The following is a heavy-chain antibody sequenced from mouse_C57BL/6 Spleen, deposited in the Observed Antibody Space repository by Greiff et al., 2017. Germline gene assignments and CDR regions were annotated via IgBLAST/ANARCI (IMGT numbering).Heavy chain of an antibody. D-gene: IGHD1-1*01. J-gene: IGHJ1*03. CDR3: ASHTGYYGSSYGYFDV. CDR2: FYPGSGSI. Sequence: QVQLQQSGAELVKPGASVKLSCKASGYTFTEYTIHWVKQRSGQGLEWIGWFYPGSGSIKYNENFKDKATLTADKSSIPVYMELSRLTSEDSAVYFCASHTGYYGSSYGYFDVWGTGTTVTVSS. CDR1: GYTFTEYT. V-gene: IGHV1-62-2*01.